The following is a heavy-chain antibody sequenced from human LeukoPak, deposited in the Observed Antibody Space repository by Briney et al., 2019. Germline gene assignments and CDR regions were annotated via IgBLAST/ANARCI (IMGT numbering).Heavy chain of an antibody. D-gene: IGHD6-25*01. J-gene: IGHJ4*02. CDR1: GGSISSYY. Sequence: SETLSLTCTVSGGSISSYYWSWLRQPPGKGLERIGYIYYSGNTNYNPSLKSRVTISVDTSKNQFSLKLNSVTAADTAVYYCARGQSGLPYWGQGTLVTVSS. CDR3: ARGQSGLPY. V-gene: IGHV4-59*01. CDR2: IYYSGNT.